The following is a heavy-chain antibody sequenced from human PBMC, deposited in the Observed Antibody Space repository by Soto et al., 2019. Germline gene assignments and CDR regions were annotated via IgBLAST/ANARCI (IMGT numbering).Heavy chain of an antibody. J-gene: IGHJ4*02. CDR3: ARLVYDFWSGYPHYYFDY. V-gene: IGHV4-39*01. Sequence: QLQLQESGPGLEKPSETLSLTCTVSGGSISSSSYYWGWIRQPPGKGLEWIGSIYYSGSTYYNPSLKSRVTISVDTSKNQFSLKLSSVTAADTAVYYCARLVYDFWSGYPHYYFDYWGQGTLVTVSS. CDR2: IYYSGST. D-gene: IGHD3-3*01. CDR1: GGSISSSSYY.